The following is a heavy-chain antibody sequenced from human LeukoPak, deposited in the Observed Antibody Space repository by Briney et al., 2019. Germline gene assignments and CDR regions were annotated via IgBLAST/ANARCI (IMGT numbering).Heavy chain of an antibody. CDR1: IYIFTKAW. V-gene: IGHV3-15*01. D-gene: IGHD3-22*01. CDR3: TTDVHTYFSDSSRSYSRGWYFDY. CDR2: IRSKNDDKIA. Sequence: GGSLTLSCAACIYIFTKAWMRWVRGTPGVGVEWLTRIRSKNDDKIAEYGECVIGRFTIQSEDSHNTLYLQMNSLETDGAAVYYCTTDVHTYFSDSSRSYSRGWYFDYWGQGTLVSVSS. J-gene: IGHJ4*02.